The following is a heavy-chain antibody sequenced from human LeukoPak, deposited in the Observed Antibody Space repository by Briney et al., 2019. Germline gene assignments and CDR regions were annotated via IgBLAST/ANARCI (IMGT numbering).Heavy chain of an antibody. V-gene: IGHV3-48*03. CDR3: ARDFYVGSGSYYIGY. CDR1: GFTFSSYE. D-gene: IGHD3-10*01. Sequence: PGGSLRLSCAASGFTFSSYEMNWVRQAPGKGLEWVSYISSSSNTMYYADSVKGRFTISRDNSKNTLYLQMNSLRAEDTAVYYCARDFYVGSGSYYIGYWGQGTLVTVSS. J-gene: IGHJ4*02. CDR2: ISSSSNTM.